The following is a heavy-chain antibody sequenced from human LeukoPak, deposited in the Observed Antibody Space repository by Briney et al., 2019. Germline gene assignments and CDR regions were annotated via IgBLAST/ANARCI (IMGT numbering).Heavy chain of an antibody. CDR2: VSWNSGNI. V-gene: IGHV3-9*01. J-gene: IGHJ4*02. CDR3: ARLSGSGRFDY. CDR1: GFTFDDYA. D-gene: IGHD5-12*01. Sequence: GGSLRLSCAASGFTFDDYAMHWVRQAPGKGLEWVSSVSWNSGNIDYADSVKGRFTISRDNAQNSLYLQMNSLRAEDTALYFCARLSGSGRFDYWGQGTLVTVSS.